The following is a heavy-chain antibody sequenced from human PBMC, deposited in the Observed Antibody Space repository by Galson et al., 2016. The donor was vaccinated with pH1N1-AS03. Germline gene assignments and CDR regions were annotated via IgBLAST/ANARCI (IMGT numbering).Heavy chain of an antibody. Sequence: SLRLSCAASGFTFSTYSMNWVRQAPGKGLEWVSGIWGNGDSTYYADFVKGRFTISRDNSKHTLYLQMNSLRADDTAVYYCAKDMKPDGVYDLDYWGQGTLVTVSS. CDR2: IWGNGDST. CDR1: GFTFSTYS. CDR3: AKDMKPDGVYDLDY. D-gene: IGHD5/OR15-5a*01. J-gene: IGHJ4*02. V-gene: IGHV3-23*01.